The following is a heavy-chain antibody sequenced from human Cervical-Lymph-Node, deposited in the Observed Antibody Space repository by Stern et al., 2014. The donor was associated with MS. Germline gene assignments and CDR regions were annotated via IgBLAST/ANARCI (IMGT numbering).Heavy chain of an antibody. V-gene: IGHV4-39*01. J-gene: IGHJ4*02. CDR3: GSGNGWYLH. CDR2: IHESGTT. Sequence: QVQLQESGPGLVKPSETLSLTCTVSGGSISSSTYYWGWIRQPPGKGLEWIGNIHESGTTYYSPSLKSRVTMSVDTSTNPFSLRLSSVTAADSAVYYCGSGNGWYLHWGQGTLVTVSS. CDR1: GGSISSSTYY. D-gene: IGHD6-19*01.